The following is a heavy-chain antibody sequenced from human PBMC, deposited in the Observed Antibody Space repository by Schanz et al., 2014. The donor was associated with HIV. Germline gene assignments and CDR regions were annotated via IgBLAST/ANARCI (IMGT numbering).Heavy chain of an antibody. Sequence: QVQLVQSGAEVKKPGSSVKVSCKASGGTFSNYAINWVRQAPGQGLEWMGGIIPIFGTSNYAQKFQGRVTITADESTSTAYMELSSLRSEDPVVSYCARGRYSGSYYNSWGQGTLVTVSS. CDR2: IIPIFGTS. D-gene: IGHD1-26*01. J-gene: IGHJ4*02. V-gene: IGHV1-69*01. CDR3: ARGRYSGSYYNS. CDR1: GGTFSNYA.